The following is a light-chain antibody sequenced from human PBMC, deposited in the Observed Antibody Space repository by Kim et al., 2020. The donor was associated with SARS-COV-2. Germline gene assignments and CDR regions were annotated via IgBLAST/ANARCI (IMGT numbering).Light chain of an antibody. CDR3: QQLNTYPWT. J-gene: IGKJ1*01. CDR2: AAS. V-gene: IGKV1-9*01. CDR1: QGIDKH. Sequence: GDRVAVTCRTSQGIDKHLAWYQQKPGKAPKLLIFAASTLQSGVPSRFSGSGSGTEFTLTVSSLQPEDFAIYYCQQLNTYPWTFGQGTKVDIK.